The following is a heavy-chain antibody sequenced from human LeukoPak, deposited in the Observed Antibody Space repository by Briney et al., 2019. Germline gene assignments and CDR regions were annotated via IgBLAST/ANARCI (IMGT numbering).Heavy chain of an antibody. CDR2: IYTSGST. D-gene: IGHD3-3*01. CDR3: ARVDRYDLYFDY. Sequence: SETLSLTCTVSGGSISSGSYYWSWIRQPAGKGLEWIGRIYTSGSTNYNPSLKSRVTISVDTSKNQFSLKLSSVTAADTAVYYCARVDRYDLYFDYWGQGTLVTVSS. CDR1: GGSISSGSYY. V-gene: IGHV4-61*02. J-gene: IGHJ4*02.